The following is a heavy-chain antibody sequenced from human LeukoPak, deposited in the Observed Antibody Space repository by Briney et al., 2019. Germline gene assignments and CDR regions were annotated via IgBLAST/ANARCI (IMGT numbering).Heavy chain of an antibody. CDR1: GGSISSGGYS. J-gene: IGHJ6*02. D-gene: IGHD3-10*01. CDR2: IYHSGST. CDR3: ARASITMVRGVPYYYYGMDV. Sequence: SETLSLTCAVSGGSISSGGYSWSWIRQPPGKGLEWIGYIYHSGSTYYNPSLKSRVTISVDRSKNQSSLKLSSVTAADTAVYYCARASITMVRGVPYYYYGMDVWGQGTTVTVSS. V-gene: IGHV4-30-2*01.